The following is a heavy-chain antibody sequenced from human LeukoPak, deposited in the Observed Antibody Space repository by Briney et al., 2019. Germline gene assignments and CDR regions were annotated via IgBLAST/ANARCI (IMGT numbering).Heavy chain of an antibody. J-gene: IGHJ3*02. CDR3: ARASNFPGRQMAPGDTFDI. Sequence: PSETLSLTCAVYGGSFSGYYWSWIRQPPGKGLEWIGEINHSGSTNYNPSLKSRVTISVDTSKSQFSLKLSSVTAADTAVYYCARASNFPGRQMAPGDTFDIWGQGTMVTVSS. V-gene: IGHV4-34*01. CDR1: GGSFSGYY. D-gene: IGHD5-24*01. CDR2: INHSGST.